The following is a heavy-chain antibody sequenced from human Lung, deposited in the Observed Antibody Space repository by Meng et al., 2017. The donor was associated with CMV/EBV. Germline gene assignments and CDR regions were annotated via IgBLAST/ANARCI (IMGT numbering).Heavy chain of an antibody. CDR2: IIPILGIA. CDR1: GGTFSSYT. J-gene: IGHJ6*01. Sequence: SVXVSXXASGGTFSSYTISWVRQAPGQGLEWMGRIIPILGIANYAQKFQGRVTITADKSTSTAYMELSSLRSEDTAVYYCARDSSGDSSPGDYYYYGMDFWGQENXVTGAS. D-gene: IGHD3-22*01. V-gene: IGHV1-69*04. CDR3: ARDSSGDSSPGDYYYYGMDF.